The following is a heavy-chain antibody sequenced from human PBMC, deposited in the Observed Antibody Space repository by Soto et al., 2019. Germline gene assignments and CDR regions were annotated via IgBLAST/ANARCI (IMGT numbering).Heavy chain of an antibody. J-gene: IGHJ5*02. CDR3: ARAKAPLYSSSWYWFDP. Sequence: SETLSLTCTVPGFSITSYYWSWIRHPPGKGLEWIGYIYYSGSTNYNPSLKSRVTISVDTSKNQFSLKLSSVTAADTAVYYCARAKAPLYSSSWYWFDPWGQGTLVTVS. D-gene: IGHD6-13*01. CDR2: IYYSGST. V-gene: IGHV4-59*08. CDR1: GFSITSYY.